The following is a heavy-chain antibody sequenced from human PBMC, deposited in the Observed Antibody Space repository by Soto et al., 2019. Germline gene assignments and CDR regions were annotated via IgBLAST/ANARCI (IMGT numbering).Heavy chain of an antibody. CDR2: ISAYNGNT. V-gene: IGHV1-18*01. J-gene: IGHJ4*02. CDR3: ARERGGFGEVIKKPKRYFDY. Sequence: ASVKVSCKASGYTFTSYGISWVRQAPGQGLEWMGWISAYNGNTNYAQKLQGRVTMTTDTSTSTAYMELRSLRSDDTAVYYCARERGGFGEVIKKPKRYFDYWGQGTLVTVSS. CDR1: GYTFTSYG. D-gene: IGHD3-3*01.